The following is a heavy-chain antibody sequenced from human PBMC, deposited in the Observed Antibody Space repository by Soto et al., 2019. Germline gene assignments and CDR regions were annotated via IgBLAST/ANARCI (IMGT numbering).Heavy chain of an antibody. CDR3: ERGGNYDLWSRYYNRNHYYGMDV. CDR2: ILYDGSNK. Sequence: GGSLRLSCAASGFTFSSYAMHWVRQAPGKGLEWVAVILYDGSNKYYADSVKGRFTISRDNSKNTLYLQMNSLSAEDTAVYYCERGGNYDLWSRYYNRNHYYGMDVWGQGTTVTVSS. CDR1: GFTFSSYA. J-gene: IGHJ6*02. D-gene: IGHD3-3*01. V-gene: IGHV3-33*01.